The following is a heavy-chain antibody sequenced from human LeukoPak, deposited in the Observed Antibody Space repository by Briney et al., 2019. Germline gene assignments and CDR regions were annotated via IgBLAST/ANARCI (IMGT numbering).Heavy chain of an antibody. CDR3: ARLGSAWSEADY. D-gene: IGHD6-19*01. V-gene: IGHV4-34*01. Sequence: SETLSLTCAVYGESFGGYYWSWTRQPPGKGLEWIGEINHSGTTNYSPSLKSRVTISVDTSKNQLSLKVRSVTAADTGVYYCARLGSAWSEADYWGQGTLVTVSS. CDR1: GESFGGYY. J-gene: IGHJ4*02. CDR2: INHSGTT.